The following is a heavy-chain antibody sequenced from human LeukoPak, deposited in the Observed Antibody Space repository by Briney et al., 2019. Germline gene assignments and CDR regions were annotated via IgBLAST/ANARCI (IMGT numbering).Heavy chain of an antibody. CDR3: ARDVDTAMGPYYYYYMDV. CDR2: ISSSGSTI. CDR1: GFTFSDYY. J-gene: IGHJ6*03. D-gene: IGHD5-18*01. Sequence: GGSLRLSCAASGFTFSDYYMSWIRQAPGKGLEWVSYISSSGSTIYYADSVKGRFTISRDNAKNSLYLQMNSLRAEDTAVYYCARDVDTAMGPYYYYYMDVWGKGTTVTASS. V-gene: IGHV3-11*04.